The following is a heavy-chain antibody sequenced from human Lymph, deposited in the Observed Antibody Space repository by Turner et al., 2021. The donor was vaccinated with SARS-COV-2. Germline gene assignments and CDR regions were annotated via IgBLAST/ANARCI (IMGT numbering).Heavy chain of an antibody. J-gene: IGHJ4*02. CDR3: ARMGSSSWYFDY. CDR2: IKQDGSEK. D-gene: IGHD1-26*01. CDR1: GFTFSYYW. Sequence: LVESGGGLVQPGGSLRHSCAASGFTFSYYWLSWVRQAPGKGLDWVANIKQDGSEKYYVDSVKGRFTISRDNAKNSLFLQMTSLRAEDTAVYYCARMGSSSWYFDYWGQGTLVTVSS. V-gene: IGHV3-7*01.